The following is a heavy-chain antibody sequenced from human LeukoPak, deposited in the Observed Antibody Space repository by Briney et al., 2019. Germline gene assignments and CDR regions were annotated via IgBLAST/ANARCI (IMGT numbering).Heavy chain of an antibody. CDR2: INPSGGST. V-gene: IGHV1-46*01. Sequence: ASVKVSCKASGYTFTSYYMHWVRQAPGQGLEWMGIINPSGGSTSYAQKFQGRVTMTRDTSTSTVYMELSSLRSEDTAVYYCARDWGSGFRSGGNFDYWGQGTLVTVSS. D-gene: IGHD3-16*01. J-gene: IGHJ4*02. CDR3: ARDWGSGFRSGGNFDY. CDR1: GYTFTSYY.